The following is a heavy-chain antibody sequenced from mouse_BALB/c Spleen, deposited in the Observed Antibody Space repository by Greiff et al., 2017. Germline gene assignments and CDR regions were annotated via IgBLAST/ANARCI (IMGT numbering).Heavy chain of an antibody. D-gene: IGHD2-14*01. CDR3: ARGDYRYDGYFDV. CDR1: GYTFSSYW. V-gene: IGHV1-9*01. J-gene: IGHJ1*01. Sequence: QVQLKQSGAELMKPGASVKISCKATGYTFSSYWIEWVKQRPGHGLEWIGEILPGSGSTNYNEKFKGKATFTADTSSNTAYMQLSSLTSEDSAVYYCARGDYRYDGYFDVWGAGTTVTVSS. CDR2: ILPGSGST.